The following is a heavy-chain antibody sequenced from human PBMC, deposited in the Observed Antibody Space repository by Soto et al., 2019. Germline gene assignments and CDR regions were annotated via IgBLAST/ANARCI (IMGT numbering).Heavy chain of an antibody. CDR1: GGSFSDYY. Sequence: QVQLQQWGAGLLKPSETLSLTCAVYGGSFSDYYWSGIGQPPGKGVEWIGEINHSGSTNYNPSLKRRVTISVDTSKNQFSLKLSSVTAADTAVYYCARGLGEGSTENDRFDYWGQGTLVTVSS. J-gene: IGHJ4*02. D-gene: IGHD1-1*01. CDR3: ARGLGEGSTENDRFDY. CDR2: INHSGST. V-gene: IGHV4-34*01.